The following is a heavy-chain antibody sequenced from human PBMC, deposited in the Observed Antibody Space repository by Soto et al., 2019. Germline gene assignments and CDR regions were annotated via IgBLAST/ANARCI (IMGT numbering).Heavy chain of an antibody. CDR1: GGSLSSSAYS. Sequence: QMHLQESGSGLVKPSQTLSLTCAVSGGSLSSSAYSWSWIRQPPGKGLEWIGFIYQSGSTYYNPSLKSRVTKSPDRPKNQFSLKLSSVTAADTAVYYCARELLFYDSDGFSWDDAFDIWGQGTMVTVSS. V-gene: IGHV4-30-2*01. J-gene: IGHJ3*02. CDR3: ARELLFYDSDGFSWDDAFDI. CDR2: IYQSGST. D-gene: IGHD3-22*01.